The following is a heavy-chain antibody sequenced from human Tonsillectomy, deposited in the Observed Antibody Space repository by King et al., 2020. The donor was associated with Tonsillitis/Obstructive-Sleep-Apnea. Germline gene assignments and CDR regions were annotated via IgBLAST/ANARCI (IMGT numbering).Heavy chain of an antibody. CDR3: ARTFRTGGYWYFDL. CDR2: IYYSGRT. D-gene: IGHD7-27*01. CDR1: GDSINSRTYY. J-gene: IGHJ2*01. Sequence: QLQESGPGLVKPSQTLSLTCSVSGDSINSRTYYWSWLRQHPGKGLEWIGYIYYSGRTYYNPSLKSRLTISVATSENQFSLRLNSVTAADTAVYYCARTFRTGGYWYFDLWGRGTLVTVSS. V-gene: IGHV4-31*03.